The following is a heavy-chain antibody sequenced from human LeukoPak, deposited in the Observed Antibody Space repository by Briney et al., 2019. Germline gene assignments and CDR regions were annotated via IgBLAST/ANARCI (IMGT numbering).Heavy chain of an antibody. CDR1: GFNFSTYA. D-gene: IGHD5-12*01. V-gene: IGHV3-30-3*01. CDR3: ARGNLYIVATIEDY. CDR2: ISSEGSMK. Sequence: QPGGSLRLSCAASGFNFSTYAMHWVRQAPGKGLEWVAVISSEGSMKDYADSVKGRFTVSRDNSTNTLYLQLSSLRDEDTSLYYCARGNLYIVATIEDYWGQGTLVTVSS. J-gene: IGHJ4*02.